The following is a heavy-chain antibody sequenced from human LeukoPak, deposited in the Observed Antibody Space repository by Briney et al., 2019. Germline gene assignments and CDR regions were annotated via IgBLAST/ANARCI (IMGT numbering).Heavy chain of an antibody. CDR1: GGSISGYS. J-gene: IGHJ4*02. D-gene: IGHD2-21*01. CDR2: IYYSGST. V-gene: IGHV4-59*08. Sequence: PSETLSLTCTVSGGSISGYSWSWIRQPPGKGLEWIGYIYYSGSTNYNPPLKSRVTISVDPSKNQFSLKLTSVTAADTAVYYCARHYPAVMAATYTFDYWGQGALVTVSS. CDR3: ARHYPAVMAATYTFDY.